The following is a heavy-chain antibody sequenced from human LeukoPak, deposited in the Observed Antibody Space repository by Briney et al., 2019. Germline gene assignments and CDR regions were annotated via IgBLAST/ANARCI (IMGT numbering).Heavy chain of an antibody. CDR3: ARDGPPFGFDP. J-gene: IGHJ5*02. V-gene: IGHV1-69*05. CDR1: GGTFSSYA. CDR2: IIPVFGTA. D-gene: IGHD2/OR15-2a*01. Sequence: SVKVSCKASGGTFSSYAISWVRQAPGQGLEWMGGIIPVFGTANYAQKFQGRVTITTDESTSTAYVELSSLRSEDTAVYYCARDGPPFGFDPWGQGTLVTVSS.